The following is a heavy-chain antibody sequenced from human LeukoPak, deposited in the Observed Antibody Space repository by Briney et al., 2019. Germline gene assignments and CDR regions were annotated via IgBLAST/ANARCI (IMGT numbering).Heavy chain of an antibody. CDR2: ISSSNDYI. CDR1: GFTFSTST. Sequence: GGSLRLSCAASGFTFSTSTMNWVRQAPGKGLEWVSSISSSNDYIYYADSVKGRFTISRDNAKNSLYLEMNSLRAEDTAVYYCARDGTAAGLYFDLWGQGTLVTVSS. CDR3: ARDGTAAGLYFDL. V-gene: IGHV3-21*01. J-gene: IGHJ4*01. D-gene: IGHD6-13*01.